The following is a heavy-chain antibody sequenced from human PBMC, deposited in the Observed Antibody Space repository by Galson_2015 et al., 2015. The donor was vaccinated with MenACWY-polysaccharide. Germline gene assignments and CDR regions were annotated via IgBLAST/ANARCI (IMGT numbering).Heavy chain of an antibody. CDR3: ARDMDYYESSGYYGIFDY. CDR2: IKHDGSEK. V-gene: IGHV3-7*01. CDR1: GFTFSNYW. Sequence: SLRLSCAAFGFTFSNYWLSWVRQAPGKGLEWVANIKHDGSEKYYVDSVKGRFTISRDNAKNSLYLQMNSLRAEDTAVYYCARDMDYYESSGYYGIFDYCGQGTLVTVSS. J-gene: IGHJ4*02. D-gene: IGHD3-22*01.